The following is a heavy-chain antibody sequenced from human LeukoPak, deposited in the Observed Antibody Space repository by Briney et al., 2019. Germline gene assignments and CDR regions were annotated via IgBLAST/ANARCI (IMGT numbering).Heavy chain of an antibody. V-gene: IGHV4-4*07. CDR1: GGSISSYY. CDR2: IYTSGST. J-gene: IGHJ4*02. Sequence: SETLSLTCIVSGGSISSYYWSWIRQPAGKGLEWIGRIYTSGSTNYNPSLKSRVTMSVDTSKNQFPLKLSSVTAADTAAYYCARGVYQLLWDSSYFDYWGQGTLVTVSS. CDR3: ARGVYQLLWDSSYFDY. D-gene: IGHD2-2*01.